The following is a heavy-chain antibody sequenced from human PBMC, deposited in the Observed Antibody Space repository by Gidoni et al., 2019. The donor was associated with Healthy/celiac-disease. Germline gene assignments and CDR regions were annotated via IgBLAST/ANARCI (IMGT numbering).Heavy chain of an antibody. CDR1: GFIFSSYE. Sequence: EVQLVESGGGLVQPGGSLRLSCAASGFIFSSYEMNWVRQAPGKGLEWVSYISSSGSTIYYADSVKGRFTISRDNAKNSLYLQMNSLRAEDTAVYYCARDLGYSSSWYYFDYWGQGTLVTVSS. D-gene: IGHD6-13*01. J-gene: IGHJ4*02. CDR2: ISSSGSTI. CDR3: ARDLGYSSSWYYFDY. V-gene: IGHV3-48*03.